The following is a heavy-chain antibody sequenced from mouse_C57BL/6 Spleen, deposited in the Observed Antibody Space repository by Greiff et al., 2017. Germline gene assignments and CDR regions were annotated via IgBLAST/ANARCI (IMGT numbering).Heavy chain of an antibody. CDR1: GYTFTSYW. D-gene: IGHD1-1*01. CDR2: INPSSGYT. CDR3: ARGGDYYYGSSYYAMDY. J-gene: IGHJ4*01. Sequence: VHLVESGAELAKPGASVKLSCKASGYTFTSYWMHWVKQRPGPGLAWIGYINPSSGYTKYNQKFKDKATLTADKSSSTAYMQLSSLTYEDSAVYYCARGGDYYYGSSYYAMDYWGQGTSVTVSS. V-gene: IGHV1-7*01.